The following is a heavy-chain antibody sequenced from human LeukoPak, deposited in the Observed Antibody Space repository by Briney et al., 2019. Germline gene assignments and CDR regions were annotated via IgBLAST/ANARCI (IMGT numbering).Heavy chain of an antibody. CDR1: GFTFTGSY. J-gene: IGHJ6*02. D-gene: IGHD2-8*01. CDR2: INPKTGGT. V-gene: IGHV1-2*02. Sequence: ASVKVSCKASGFTFTGSYIHWVRQAPGQGLEWMGWINPKTGGTNSAQKFQGRVTMTRDTSISTAYMDLIRLRSDDTAVYYCACRRSSGVPSFYYGMDVWGQGTTVTVSS. CDR3: ACRRSSGVPSFYYGMDV.